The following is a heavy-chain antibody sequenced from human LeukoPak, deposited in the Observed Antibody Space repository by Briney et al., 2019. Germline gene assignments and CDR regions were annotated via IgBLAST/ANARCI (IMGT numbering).Heavy chain of an antibody. V-gene: IGHV3-74*01. D-gene: IGHD5-18*01. J-gene: IGHJ4*02. Sequence: AGGSLRLSCAASGFTFSSHWMYWVRQAPGKGLLWVSRISDDGSTTDYADSVKGRFTISRDNAKNTLYLQKNSLRVEDTAVYYCGRVVRGYRYTIDYWGQGTLVTVSS. CDR2: ISDDGSTT. CDR1: GFTFSSHW. CDR3: GRVVRGYRYTIDY.